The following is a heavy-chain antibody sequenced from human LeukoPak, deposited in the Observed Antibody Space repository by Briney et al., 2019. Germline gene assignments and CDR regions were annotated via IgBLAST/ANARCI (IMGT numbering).Heavy chain of an antibody. CDR1: GFTFTNAW. J-gene: IGHJ4*02. CDR3: AKQMAVDYFDY. V-gene: IGHV3-30*18. Sequence: GGSLRLSCVASGFTFTNAWMTWVRQAPGKGLEWVAVISYDGKNEYYTDSVKGRFTISRDNAKNTVYLQMYSLRAEDTAVYYCAKQMAVDYFDYWGQGTLVTVSS. D-gene: IGHD2-8*01. CDR2: ISYDGKNE.